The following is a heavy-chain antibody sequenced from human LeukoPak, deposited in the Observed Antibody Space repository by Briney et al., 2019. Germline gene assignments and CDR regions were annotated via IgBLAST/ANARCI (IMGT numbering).Heavy chain of an antibody. D-gene: IGHD6-19*01. CDR3: AKGAKQWVVLGYYFDY. CDR1: GFTFSSYG. J-gene: IGHJ4*02. V-gene: IGHV3-30*18. CDR2: ISFDGSHK. Sequence: GGSLRLSCAASGFTFSSYGIHWVRQAPGKGLEWVAAISFDGSHKPYADSVKGRFTISRDNSKNTLYLQMNSLRAEDTAVYYCAKGAKQWVVLGYYFDYWDQGNLVTVSS.